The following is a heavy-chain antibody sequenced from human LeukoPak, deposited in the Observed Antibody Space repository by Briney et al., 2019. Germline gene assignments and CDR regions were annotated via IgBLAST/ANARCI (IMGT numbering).Heavy chain of an antibody. D-gene: IGHD3-3*01. J-gene: IGHJ4*02. Sequence: GGSLRLSCAASGFTFSSYSMNWVRQATGKGLEWVSSISSSSSYIYYADSVKGRFTISRDNAKNSLYLQMNSLRAEDTAVYYCAREAWYYDFWSGYSFDYWGQRTLVTVSS. V-gene: IGHV3-21*01. CDR2: ISSSSSYI. CDR1: GFTFSSYS. CDR3: AREAWYYDFWSGYSFDY.